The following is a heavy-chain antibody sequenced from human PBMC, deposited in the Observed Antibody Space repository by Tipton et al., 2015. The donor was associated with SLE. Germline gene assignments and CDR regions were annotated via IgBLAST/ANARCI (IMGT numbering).Heavy chain of an antibody. CDR3: ARENYDFWSGYYEDCYMDV. CDR2: INHSGST. V-gene: IGHV4-39*07. CDR1: GGSISSSSYY. D-gene: IGHD3-3*01. Sequence: LRLSCTVSGGSISSSSYYWGWIRQPPGKGLEWIGEINHSGSTNYNPSLKSRVTISVDTSKNQFSLKLSSVTAADTAVYYCARENYDFWSGYYEDCYMDVWGKGTTVTVSS. J-gene: IGHJ6*03.